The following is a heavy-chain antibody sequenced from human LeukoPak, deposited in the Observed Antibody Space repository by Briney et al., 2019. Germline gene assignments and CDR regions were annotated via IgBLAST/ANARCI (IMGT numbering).Heavy chain of an antibody. CDR3: SRSLDY. Sequence: GGSLRLSCAASGFPFSDYWMDWVRQAPGKGMEWVANINQDGKIQYYADSVRGRFVISRNNAKNSLSLQMYSLRAEDTAIYFCSRSLDYLGQGALVTVSS. CDR2: INQDGKIQ. V-gene: IGHV3-7*01. CDR1: GFPFSDYW. J-gene: IGHJ4*02.